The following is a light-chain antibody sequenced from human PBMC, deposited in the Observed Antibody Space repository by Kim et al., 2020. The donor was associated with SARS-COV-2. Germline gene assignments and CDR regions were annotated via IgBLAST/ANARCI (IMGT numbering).Light chain of an antibody. V-gene: IGKV1-39*01. Sequence: DIQMTQSPSSLSASVGDRVTITCRASQDISRYLNWYQQKPGKAPKLLIYTASSLQSGVPSRFTGSGSETDFTLTITSLQPGDFATYYCQQTSSDPRTFGQGAKVDIK. J-gene: IGKJ1*01. CDR2: TAS. CDR3: QQTSSDPRT. CDR1: QDISRY.